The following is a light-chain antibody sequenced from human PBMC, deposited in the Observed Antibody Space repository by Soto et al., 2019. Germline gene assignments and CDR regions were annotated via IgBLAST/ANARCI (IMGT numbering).Light chain of an antibody. V-gene: IGLV2-14*03. CDR2: DVN. J-gene: IGLJ1*01. CDR3: SSYTSRSYV. CDR1: SSDVGDFKY. Sequence: QSVLTQPASVSGSPGQLITISCTATSSDVGDFKYVSWYQQHPGKAPKLMIYDVNTRPSGVSARFSGSKSGNTASLTISGLQAEDEADYYCSSYTSRSYVFGTGTKVTVL.